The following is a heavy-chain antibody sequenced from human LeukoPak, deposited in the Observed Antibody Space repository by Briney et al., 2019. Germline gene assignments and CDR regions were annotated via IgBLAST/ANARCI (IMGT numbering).Heavy chain of an antibody. CDR1: GYTFTGYY. V-gene: IGHV1-2*02. D-gene: IGHD3-10*01. CDR3: ARSVHPYGSGSYYNPNWFDP. CDR2: INPNSGGT. J-gene: IGHJ5*02. Sequence: GASVKVSCKASGYTFTGYYMHWVRQATGQGLEWMGWINPNSGGTNYAQKFQDRVTMTRDTSISTAYMELSRLRSDDTAVYYCARSVHPYGSGSYYNPNWFDPWGQGTLVTVSS.